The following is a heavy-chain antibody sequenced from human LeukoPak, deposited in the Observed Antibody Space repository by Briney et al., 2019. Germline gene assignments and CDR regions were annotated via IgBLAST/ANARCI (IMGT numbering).Heavy chain of an antibody. CDR2: LTDSGDAT. V-gene: IGHV3-23*01. Sequence: PGGSLRLSCAVSGSTFSHYAMSWVRQAPGTGLEWVGSLTDSGDATYYADSVKGRLTISRDNSNSTLYLHISGLRDEDTAVYYCARGYSHNSGGWLDPWGQGTLVTVSS. J-gene: IGHJ5*02. CDR1: GSTFSHYA. D-gene: IGHD5-12*01. CDR3: ARGYSHNSGGWLDP.